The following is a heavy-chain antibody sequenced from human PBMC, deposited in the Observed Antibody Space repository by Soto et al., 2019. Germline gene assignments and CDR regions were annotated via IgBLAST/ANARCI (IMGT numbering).Heavy chain of an antibody. CDR1: GYTLTELS. V-gene: IGHV1-24*01. CDR3: ATDGGYSGSYNPFDY. CDR2: FDPEDGET. Sequence: QVKLVQSGAEVKKPGASVKVSCKVSGYTLTELSMHWVRQAPGKGLEWMGGFDPEDGETIYAQKFQGRVTMTEDTATDTAYMELSSLRSEDTAVYYCATDGGYSGSYNPFDYWGQGTLVTVSS. J-gene: IGHJ4*02. D-gene: IGHD1-26*01.